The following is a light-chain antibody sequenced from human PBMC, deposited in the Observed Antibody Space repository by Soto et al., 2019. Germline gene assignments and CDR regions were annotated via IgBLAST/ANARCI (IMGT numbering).Light chain of an antibody. Sequence: EIVMTQSPDILSVPPGGRATLSCRASGGIMSDLAWYQQKPGQAPRLLIFVGSIRAADIPGRFSGSGSGTEFTLPIATLQSEDFAVYYCQQYHDWPTITFGQGTRLEIK. CDR3: QQYHDWPTIT. V-gene: IGKV3-15*01. J-gene: IGKJ5*01. CDR1: GGIMSD. CDR2: VGS.